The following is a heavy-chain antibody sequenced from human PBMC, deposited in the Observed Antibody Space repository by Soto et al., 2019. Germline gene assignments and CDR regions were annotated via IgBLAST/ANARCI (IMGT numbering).Heavy chain of an antibody. Sequence: EVQLLESGGGLVQPGGSLRLSCAASGFTFSNYVMSWVRQAPGQGLEWVSAITGSGGSTYYADSVKGRFTISRDNSKNTLYLHMNSLRAEDTAVYYCAREARGHTLFDFWGQGTLVTVSS. CDR3: AREARGHTLFDF. CDR2: ITGSGGST. CDR1: GFTFSNYV. D-gene: IGHD3-10*01. J-gene: IGHJ4*02. V-gene: IGHV3-23*01.